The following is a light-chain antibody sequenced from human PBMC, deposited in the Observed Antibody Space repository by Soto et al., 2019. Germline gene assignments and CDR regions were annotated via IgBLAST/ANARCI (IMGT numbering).Light chain of an antibody. CDR2: AAS. V-gene: IGKV1-39*01. CDR1: QTINSY. CDR3: HQSYSMPNT. Sequence: DIQMTQSPSSLSASVGESVTITCRASQTINSYLNWYQQKPGRAPKLLIYAASSLQGGVPSRFSGSGSWTDFTLTISSLQPEDFATYYCHQSYSMPNTFGQGTKLEIK. J-gene: IGKJ2*01.